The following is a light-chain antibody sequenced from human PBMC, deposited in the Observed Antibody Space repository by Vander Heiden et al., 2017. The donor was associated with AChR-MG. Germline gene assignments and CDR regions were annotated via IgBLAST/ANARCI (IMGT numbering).Light chain of an antibody. J-gene: IGLJ1*01. Sequence: QSVLTQPPSASGTPGQRVTISCSGSSSNIGINTVNWYQQLPGTAPKLLIYTNNQRPSGVPDRFSGSKSGTSASLAISGLQSEDEADYYWATWDDSLNGYVFGTGTKVTVL. V-gene: IGLV1-44*01. CDR1: SSNIGINT. CDR3: ATWDDSLNGYV. CDR2: TNN.